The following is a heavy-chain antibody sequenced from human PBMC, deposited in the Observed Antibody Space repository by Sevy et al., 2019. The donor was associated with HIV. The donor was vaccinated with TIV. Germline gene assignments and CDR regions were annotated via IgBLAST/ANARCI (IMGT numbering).Heavy chain of an antibody. D-gene: IGHD3-22*01. J-gene: IGHJ3*02. CDR1: GFTFSSYS. CDR2: ISSSSSYI. Sequence: GGSLRLSCAASGFTFSSYSMNWVRQAPGKGLEWVSSISSSSSYIYHADSVKGRFTISRDNSKNTLYLQMNSLRAEDTAVYYCAKGFNYYDSSGPDDAFDIWGQGTMVTVSS. CDR3: AKGFNYYDSSGPDDAFDI. V-gene: IGHV3-21*04.